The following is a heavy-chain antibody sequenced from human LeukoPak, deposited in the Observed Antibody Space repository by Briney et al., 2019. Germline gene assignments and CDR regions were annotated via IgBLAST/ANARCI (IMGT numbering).Heavy chain of an antibody. CDR3: ARQKQWQSFDY. Sequence: PSETLSLTCTVSGGSISSSSYYWGWIRQPPGKGLEWIGSIYYSGSTYYNPSLKSRVTISVDTSKNQFSLKLSSVTAADTAVYYCARQKQWQSFDYWGQGTLVTVSS. V-gene: IGHV4-39*01. CDR1: GGSISSSSYY. D-gene: IGHD6-19*01. J-gene: IGHJ4*02. CDR2: IYYSGST.